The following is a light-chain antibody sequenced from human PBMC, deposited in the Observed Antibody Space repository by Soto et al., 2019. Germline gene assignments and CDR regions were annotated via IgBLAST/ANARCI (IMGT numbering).Light chain of an antibody. Sequence: EVVMTQSPVTLSVSPGERATLSCRASQSVAGNFAWYQQKPGQSPRLLIYGTSARATGIPVRFSGSGSGTEFTLTISSLEPEDFAVYYCQQYNNWPRTFGQGNKGDIK. J-gene: IGKJ1*01. V-gene: IGKV3-15*01. CDR1: QSVAGN. CDR3: QQYNNWPRT. CDR2: GTS.